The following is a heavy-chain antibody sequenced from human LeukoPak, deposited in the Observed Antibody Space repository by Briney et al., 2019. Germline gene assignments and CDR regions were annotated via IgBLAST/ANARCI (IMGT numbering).Heavy chain of an antibody. J-gene: IGHJ3*02. V-gene: IGHV3-15*01. CDR2: IKSKTDGGTT. CDR1: GFTFTDYW. D-gene: IGHD3-10*01. CDR3: TTIEVLLYAFDI. Sequence: PGGSLRLSCAASGFTFTDYWMTWVRQAPGKGLEWVGRIKSKTDGGTTDYAAPVKGRFTISRGDSKNTLYLQMNSLKTEDTAVYYCTTIEVLLYAFDIWGQGTMVTVSS.